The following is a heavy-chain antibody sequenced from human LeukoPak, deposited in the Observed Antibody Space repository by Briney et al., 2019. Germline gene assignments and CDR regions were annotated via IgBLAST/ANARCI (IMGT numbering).Heavy chain of an antibody. CDR2: IYYSGGT. D-gene: IGHD6-6*01. Sequence: SETLSLTCTVSGGSISSYFWTWVRQAPGKGLEWIGYIYYSGGTNYNPSLKSRVTISVDMSRNQISLNLSSVTPADTAVCYCAREVRDSSSSFDIWGQGTMVIVSS. CDR3: AREVRDSSSSFDI. V-gene: IGHV4-59*01. J-gene: IGHJ3*02. CDR1: GGSISSYF.